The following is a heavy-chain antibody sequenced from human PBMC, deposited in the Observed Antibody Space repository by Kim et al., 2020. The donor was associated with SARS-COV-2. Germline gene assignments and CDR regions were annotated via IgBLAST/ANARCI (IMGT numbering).Heavy chain of an antibody. CDR2: IHYSGTT. D-gene: IGHD3-10*01. J-gene: IGHJ5*02. Sequence: QPPGKDLEWIGYIHYSGTTNDPPALKSRVTMSVATSKSQFSLKLSSGTAADTAVYFCAGQDKRFGDLSAWGQGTLVTVSS. CDR3: AGQDKRFGDLSA. V-gene: IGHV4-59*08.